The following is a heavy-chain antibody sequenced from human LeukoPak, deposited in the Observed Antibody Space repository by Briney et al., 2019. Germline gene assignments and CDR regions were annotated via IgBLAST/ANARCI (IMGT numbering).Heavy chain of an antibody. Sequence: GGSLRLSCAASGFTFSSYGMHWVRQAPGKGLEWVAFIRYDGSNKYYADSVKGRFTISRDNSKNTLYLQMNSLRAEDTAVYYCAKDRQWLVHQLPTFIDYWGQGTLVTVSS. V-gene: IGHV3-30*02. D-gene: IGHD6-19*01. CDR2: IRYDGSNK. CDR1: GFTFSSYG. J-gene: IGHJ4*02. CDR3: AKDRQWLVHQLPTFIDY.